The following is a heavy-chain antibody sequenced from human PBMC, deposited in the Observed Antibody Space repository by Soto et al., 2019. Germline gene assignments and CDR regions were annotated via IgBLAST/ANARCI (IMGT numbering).Heavy chain of an antibody. CDR2: INHSGST. V-gene: IGHV4-34*01. J-gene: IGHJ6*03. Sequence: PSETLSLTCAVYGWSFSGYYWSWIRQPPGKGLEWIGEINHSGSTNYSPSFQGQVTISADKSISTAYLQWSSLKASDTAVYYCATHAGYSTNPYYYYYMDVWGKGTTVTVSS. CDR3: ATHAGYSTNPYYYYYMDV. D-gene: IGHD4-4*01. CDR1: GWSFSGYY.